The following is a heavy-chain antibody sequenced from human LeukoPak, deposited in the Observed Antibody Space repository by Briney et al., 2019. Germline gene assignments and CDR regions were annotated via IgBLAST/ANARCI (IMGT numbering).Heavy chain of an antibody. CDR2: IYFTGTT. V-gene: IGHV4-31*03. CDR1: NDSISRGAHY. J-gene: IGHJ3*01. D-gene: IGHD6-25*01. Sequence: TSETLSLTCTVSNDSISRGAHYWTWVRQHPGKGLEWIGHIYFTGTTYYNPALKGRVTISIDTSKDHFSLSLTSVTAADTAVYYCARDYSDDSSGYYLWGQGTVVTVSP. CDR3: ARDYSDDSSGYYL.